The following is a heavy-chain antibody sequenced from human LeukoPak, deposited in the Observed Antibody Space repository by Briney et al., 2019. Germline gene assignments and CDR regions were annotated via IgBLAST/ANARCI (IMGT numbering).Heavy chain of an antibody. CDR1: GYTFTNYG. Sequence: ASVKVSCKASGYTFTNYGISWVRQAPGQGLEWMGWINPNSGGTNYAQKFQGRVTMTRDTSISTAYMELSRLRSDDTAVYYCARGRRCSSSWYDYWGQGTLVTVSS. CDR2: INPNSGGT. J-gene: IGHJ4*02. D-gene: IGHD6-13*01. CDR3: ARGRRCSSSWYDY. V-gene: IGHV1-2*02.